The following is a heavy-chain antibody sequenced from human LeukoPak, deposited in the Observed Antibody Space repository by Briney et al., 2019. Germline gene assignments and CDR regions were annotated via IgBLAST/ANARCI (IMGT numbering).Heavy chain of an antibody. CDR1: GYAFNRYS. D-gene: IGHD3-10*01. V-gene: IGHV3-48*02. J-gene: IGHJ4*02. CDR3: TRGGSYFEK. Sequence: GGSLRLSCVGSGYAFNRYSMNWVRQAPGKGLEWIAYITSSSSSIFYAASVRGRFTISRDNARNSLWLQMSSLRDEDTAVYYCTRGGSYFEKWGQGSLVTV. CDR2: ITSSSSSI.